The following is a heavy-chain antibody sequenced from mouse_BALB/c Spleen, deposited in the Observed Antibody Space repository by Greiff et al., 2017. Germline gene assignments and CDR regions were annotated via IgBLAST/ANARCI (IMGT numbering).Heavy chain of an antibody. J-gene: IGHJ4*01. CDR1: GYNFTSYW. D-gene: IGHD2-10*02. V-gene: IGHV1-55*01. CDR2: IYPGSGST. CDR3: ARGGSYGNYYYYAMDY. Sequence: VQLQQPGAELVKPGTSVKLSCKASGYNFTSYWINWVKLRPGQGLEWIGDIYPGSGSTNYNEKFKSKATLTVDTSSSTAYMQLSSLASEDSALYYCARGGSYGNYYYYAMDYWGQGTSVTVSS.